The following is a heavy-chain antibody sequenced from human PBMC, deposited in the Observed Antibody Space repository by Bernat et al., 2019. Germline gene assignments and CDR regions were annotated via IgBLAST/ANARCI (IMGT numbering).Heavy chain of an antibody. CDR3: ARILWFGEGELDY. CDR1: GFTFSSYG. V-gene: IGHV3-30*03. J-gene: IGHJ4*02. D-gene: IGHD3-10*01. CDR2: ISYDGSNK. Sequence: QVQLVESGGGVVQPGRSLRLSCAASGFTFSSYGMHWVRQAPGKGLEWVAVISYDGSNKYYADSVKGRFTISRDNSKNTLYLQMNSLRAEDTAVYYCARILWFGEGELDYWGQGTLVTVSS.